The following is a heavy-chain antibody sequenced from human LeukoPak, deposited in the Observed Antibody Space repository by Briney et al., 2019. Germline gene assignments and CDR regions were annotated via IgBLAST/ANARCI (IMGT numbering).Heavy chain of an antibody. CDR2: ISYDGSNK. CDR3: ARERVGIAARRGVFDY. V-gene: IGHV3-30-3*01. J-gene: IGHJ4*02. CDR1: GFTFSSYA. D-gene: IGHD6-6*01. Sequence: PGRSLRLSCAASGFTFSSYAMHWVRQAPGKGLEWVAVISYDGSNKYYADSVKGRFTISRDNSKNTLYLQMNSLRAEDTAVYYCARERVGIAARRGVFDYWGQGTLVTVSS.